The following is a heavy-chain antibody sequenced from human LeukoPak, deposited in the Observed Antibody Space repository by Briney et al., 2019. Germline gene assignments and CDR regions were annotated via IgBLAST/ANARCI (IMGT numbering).Heavy chain of an antibody. CDR3: ASTYYYDSSGYYYVNDY. D-gene: IGHD3-22*01. CDR1: GYTFSSYS. CDR2: ISSGSSYI. Sequence: GGSLRLSCAASGYTFSSYSMNWVRQAPGKGLEWVSSISSGSSYIYYADSVKGRFTISRDNAKNSLYLQMNSLRAEDTAVYYCASTYYYDSSGYYYVNDYWGQGTLVTVSS. J-gene: IGHJ4*02. V-gene: IGHV3-21*01.